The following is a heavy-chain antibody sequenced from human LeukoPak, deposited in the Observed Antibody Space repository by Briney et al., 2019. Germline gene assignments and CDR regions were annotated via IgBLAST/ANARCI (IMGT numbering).Heavy chain of an antibody. CDR3: ASKIDTAMVFHDAFDI. D-gene: IGHD5-18*01. CDR1: GGTFSSYA. V-gene: IGHV1-69*04. CDR2: IIPILGIA. J-gene: IGHJ3*02. Sequence: ASVKVSCKASGGTFSSYAISWVRQAPGQGLEWMGRIIPILGIANYAQKFQGRVTITADKSTSTAYMELSSLRSEDTAVYYCASKIDTAMVFHDAFDIWGQGTMVTVSS.